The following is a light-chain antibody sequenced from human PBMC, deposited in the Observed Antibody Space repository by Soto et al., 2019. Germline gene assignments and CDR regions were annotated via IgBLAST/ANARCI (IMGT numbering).Light chain of an antibody. CDR3: QQYGSSLWT. J-gene: IGKJ1*01. Sequence: EIVLTQSPGTLSLSPGERATLSCMASQSVSSSYLAWYQQKPGQAPRLIIYGASSRATGIPDRFSGSWSGTDCTLTISRLEPEDVAVYYCQQYGSSLWTLGQGTKVDI. CDR2: GAS. V-gene: IGKV3-20*01. CDR1: QSVSSSY.